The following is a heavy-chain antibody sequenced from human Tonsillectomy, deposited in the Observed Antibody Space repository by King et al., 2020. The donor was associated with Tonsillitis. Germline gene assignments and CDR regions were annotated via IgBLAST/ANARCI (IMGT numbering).Heavy chain of an antibody. CDR2: IGTAGDT. V-gene: IGHV3-13*04. CDR3: ARVKLCYYQLPMRACFDY. Sequence: VQLEESGGGLVQPGGSLRLSCAASGFTFSSYDMHWVRQATGKGLEWVSGIGTAGDTYYPGSVKGRFTISRENAKNSLYLRMNSLRAGDTTFYYCARVKLCYYQLPMRACFDYWGQGTLVTVSS. CDR1: GFTFSSYD. D-gene: IGHD2-2*01. J-gene: IGHJ4*02.